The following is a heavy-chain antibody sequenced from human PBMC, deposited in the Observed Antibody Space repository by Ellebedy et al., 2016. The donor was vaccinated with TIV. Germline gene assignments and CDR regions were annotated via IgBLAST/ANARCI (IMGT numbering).Heavy chain of an antibody. J-gene: IGHJ4*02. Sequence: GESLKISCAASGFTFSSYGMHWVRRPPGKGLEWVAIMSYRGGYKDYADSMKGRFTISRDNSKNTLYLQMNSLRVEDTAVYYCGRGRYYSDSSDYYSDLDYWGQGTLVTVSS. D-gene: IGHD3-22*01. CDR1: GFTFSSYG. CDR3: GRGRYYSDSSDYYSDLDY. V-gene: IGHV3-33*01. CDR2: MSYRGGYK.